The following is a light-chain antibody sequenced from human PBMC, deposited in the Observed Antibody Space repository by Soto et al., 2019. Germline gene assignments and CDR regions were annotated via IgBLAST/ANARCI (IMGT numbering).Light chain of an antibody. J-gene: IGKJ2*01. CDR3: MQALQTPYA. CDR2: LGS. V-gene: IGKV2-28*01. Sequence: IVMTRSPLAQLFAPGEPASISGRSSQSLLHSNGYNYLDWYLQKTGQPPQILIYLGSNRDSGVPDRFSGSGSGTDFTLKISRVEAEDVGVYYCMQALQTPYAFGQGTKVDIK. CDR1: QSLLHSNGYNY.